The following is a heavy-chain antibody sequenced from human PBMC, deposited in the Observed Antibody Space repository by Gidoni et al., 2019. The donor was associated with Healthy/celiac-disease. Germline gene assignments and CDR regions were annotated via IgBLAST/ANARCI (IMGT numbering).Heavy chain of an antibody. Sequence: EVQLLESGGGLVQPGGSLRLSCAASGFTFTSYAMTWVRQAPGKGLEWVSVIRGSGGSTDYADSVRGRFTISRDNSKNTLYLQMNSLRAEDTAVYYCAKSYYYDTTQGYFDYWGQGTLVTVSS. V-gene: IGHV3-23*01. CDR1: GFTFTSYA. J-gene: IGHJ4*02. CDR3: AKSYYYDTTQGYFDY. CDR2: IRGSGGST. D-gene: IGHD3-22*01.